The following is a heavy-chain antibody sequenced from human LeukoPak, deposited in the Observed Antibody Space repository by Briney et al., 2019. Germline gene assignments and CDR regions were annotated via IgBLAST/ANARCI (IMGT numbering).Heavy chain of an antibody. Sequence: GRSLRLSCAASGFTFSSYGMHWVRQAPGKGLEWVAVISYDGSNKYYADSVKGRFTISRDNSKNTLYLQMNILRAENTAVYYCAKAPPTVTTMVPDYYMDVWGKGTTVTVSS. J-gene: IGHJ6*03. V-gene: IGHV3-30*18. CDR2: ISYDGSNK. CDR3: AKAPPTVTTMVPDYYMDV. D-gene: IGHD4-17*01. CDR1: GFTFSSYG.